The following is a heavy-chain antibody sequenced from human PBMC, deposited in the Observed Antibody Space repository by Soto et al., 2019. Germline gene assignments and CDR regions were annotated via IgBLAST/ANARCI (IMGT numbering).Heavy chain of an antibody. D-gene: IGHD3-22*01. Sequence: SETLSLTCTVSGGSISSGGYYWSWIRQHPGKGLEWIGYIYYSGSTYNPSLKSRVTISVDTSKNQFSLKLSSVTAADTAVYYCARGGGDDYYDSSGYSTPLFDYWGQGTLVTVSS. CDR3: ARGGGDDYYDSSGYSTPLFDY. CDR1: GGSISSGGYY. J-gene: IGHJ4*02. CDR2: IYYSGST. V-gene: IGHV4-31*03.